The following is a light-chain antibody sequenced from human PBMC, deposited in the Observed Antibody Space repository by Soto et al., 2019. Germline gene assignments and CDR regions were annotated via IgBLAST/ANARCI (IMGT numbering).Light chain of an antibody. J-gene: IGLJ2*01. V-gene: IGLV2-23*01. CDR3: SSYATSSLVV. Sequence: QSALTQPASVSGSPGQSITISCTRVSGDVKSYNLVSWYQQHPGKAPKLMIYEGNKRPSGVSNRFSGSKSANTASLTISGLRADDEADYYCSSYATSSLVVFGGGTKVTVL. CDR2: EGN. CDR1: SGDVKSYNL.